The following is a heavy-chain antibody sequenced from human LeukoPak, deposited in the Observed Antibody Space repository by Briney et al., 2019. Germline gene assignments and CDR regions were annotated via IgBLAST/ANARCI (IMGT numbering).Heavy chain of an antibody. V-gene: IGHV3-21*04. CDR1: GFTFSSYS. D-gene: IGHD2-2*03. CDR3: ARKHWIEGLDY. Sequence: PGGSLRLSCAASGFTFSSYSMKWVRQAPGKGLEWVSSISSSSSYIYYVDSVKGRFTISRDNAKKSLYLQMNSLRSDDTAVYYCARKHWIEGLDYWGQGTLVTVSS. CDR2: ISSSSSYI. J-gene: IGHJ4*02.